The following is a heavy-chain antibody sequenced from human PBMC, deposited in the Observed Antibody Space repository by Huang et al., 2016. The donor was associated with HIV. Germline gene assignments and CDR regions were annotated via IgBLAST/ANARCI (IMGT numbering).Heavy chain of an antibody. CDR2: INTNTWNP. D-gene: IGHD3-22*01. CDR1: GYTFTRYA. CDR3: ARDYYDSRGYDIHAVVDY. J-gene: IGHJ4*02. V-gene: IGHV7-4-1*02. Sequence: QVQLVQSGSELRKPGASVKVSCQASGYTFTRYAMNWVRQAPGQGLAWMGWINTNTWNPTYAQAFTGRFVLSLDTSVSTAYLQISSLEAEDTAVYYCARDYYDSRGYDIHAVVDYWGQGTLVTVSS.